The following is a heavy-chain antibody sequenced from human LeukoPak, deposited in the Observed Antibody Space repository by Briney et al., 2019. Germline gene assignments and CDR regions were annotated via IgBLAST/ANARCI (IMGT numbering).Heavy chain of an antibody. CDR1: GGTFNSYT. Sequence: AAVKVSCKASGGTFNSYTISWVRQAPGQGGEWMGRIIPILFIPNYAPNFQGSFTIPSAKSTSTAYMKLSSLRSEDTAVYYCARDTTYYDFWRRAWFDPWGQGTLVTVSS. CDR3: ARDTTYYDFWRRAWFDP. J-gene: IGHJ5*02. D-gene: IGHD3-3*01. V-gene: IGHV1-69*04. CDR2: IIPILFIP.